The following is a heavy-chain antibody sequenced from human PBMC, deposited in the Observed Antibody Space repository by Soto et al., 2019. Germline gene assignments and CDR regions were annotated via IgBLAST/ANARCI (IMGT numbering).Heavy chain of an antibody. J-gene: IGHJ3*02. CDR2: INPSGGST. CDR3: ARCPLGGVTTLSPCAFDI. D-gene: IGHD4-17*01. CDR1: GYTFTSYY. V-gene: IGHV1-46*01. Sequence: ASVKVSCKASGYTFTSYYMHWVRQAPGQGLEWMGIINPSGGSTSYAQKFQGRVTMTRDTSTSTVYMELSSLRSEDTAVYYCARCPLGGVTTLSPCAFDIWGQGTMVTVS.